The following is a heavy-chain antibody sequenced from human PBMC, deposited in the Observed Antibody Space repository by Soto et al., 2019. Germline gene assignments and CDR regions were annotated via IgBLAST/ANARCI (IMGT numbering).Heavy chain of an antibody. CDR2: IIPILGIA. CDR3: ARDCSGGSCYSGYYYYMDV. V-gene: IGHV1-69*04. J-gene: IGHJ6*03. Sequence: SVKVSCKASGGTFSSYTISWVRQAPGQGLEWMGRIIPILGIANYAQKFQGRVTITADKSTSTAYMELSSLRSEDTAVYYCARDCSGGSCYSGYYYYMDVWGKGTTVTVSS. D-gene: IGHD2-15*01. CDR1: GGTFSSYT.